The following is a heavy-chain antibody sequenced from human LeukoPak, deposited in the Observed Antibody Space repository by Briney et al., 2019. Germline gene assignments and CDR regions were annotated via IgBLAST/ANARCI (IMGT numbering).Heavy chain of an antibody. D-gene: IGHD6-6*01. J-gene: IGHJ4*02. Sequence: GGTLRLSCAASGFTFSSYGMSWVRQAPGKGLEWVSAISGSGGSTYYADSVKGRFTISRDNSKNTLYLQMNSLRAEDTAVYYCAKEGSSSSRTFFDYWGQGTLVTVSS. CDR1: GFTFSSYG. CDR2: ISGSGGST. V-gene: IGHV3-23*01. CDR3: AKEGSSSSRTFFDY.